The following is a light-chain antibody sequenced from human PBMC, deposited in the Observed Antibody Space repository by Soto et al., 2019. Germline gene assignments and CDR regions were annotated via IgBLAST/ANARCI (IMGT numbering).Light chain of an antibody. Sequence: QSALTQPRSVSGSPGQSVTISCTGTSSDVGAYNYVSWYQQHPGKAPKFMIYDVSKRPSGVPDRFSGSKSGNTASLTISGLQAEDEADYYCCSYAGTYSYVFGTRTKVTVL. CDR3: CSYAGTYSYV. J-gene: IGLJ1*01. CDR1: SSDVGAYNY. V-gene: IGLV2-11*01. CDR2: DVS.